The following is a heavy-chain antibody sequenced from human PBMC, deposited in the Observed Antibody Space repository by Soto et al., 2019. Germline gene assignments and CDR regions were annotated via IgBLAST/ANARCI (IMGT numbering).Heavy chain of an antibody. CDR3: ARETLSREEFGAFDI. CDR2: IIPIFGTA. D-gene: IGHD3-16*01. V-gene: IGHV1-69*13. Sequence: ASVKVSFKASGGTFSSYAISWVRQAPGQGLEWMGGIIPIFGTANYAQKFQGRVTITADESTSTAYMELSSLRSEDTAVYYCARETLSREEFGAFDIWGQGTMVTVSS. J-gene: IGHJ3*02. CDR1: GGTFSSYA.